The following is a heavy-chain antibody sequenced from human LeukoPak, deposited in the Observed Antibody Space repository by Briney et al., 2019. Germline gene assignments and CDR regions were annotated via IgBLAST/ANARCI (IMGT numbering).Heavy chain of an antibody. D-gene: IGHD1-26*01. CDR3: ARDGGSYPTAGPGGIFDY. J-gene: IGHJ4*02. CDR2: TYYRSKWYN. V-gene: IGHV6-1*01. Sequence: TSQTLSLTCAISGDSVSSNSAAWNWIRQSPSRGLEWLGRTYYRSKWYNDYAVSVKSRITINPDTSKNQFSLQLNSVTPEDTAVYYCARDGGSYPTAGPGGIFDYWGQGTLVTVSS. CDR1: GDSVSSNSAA.